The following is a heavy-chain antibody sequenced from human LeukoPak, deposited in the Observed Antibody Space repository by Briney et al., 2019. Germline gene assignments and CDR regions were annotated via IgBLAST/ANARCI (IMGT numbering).Heavy chain of an antibody. CDR3: AKRGGVCRVILVGFHKEAYYFDS. V-gene: IGHV3-23*01. CDR2: IRDSGGRT. D-gene: IGHD2-8*02. J-gene: IGHJ4*02. CDR1: GITLSNYG. Sequence: GGSLRLSCAVSGITLSNYGMSWVRQAPGKGLEWVAGIRDSGGRTNSVDSVKGRFTISRDHPKNTLYLQLNSLRGEDTAVYLCAKRGGVCRVILVGFHKEAYYFDSWGQGALVTVSS.